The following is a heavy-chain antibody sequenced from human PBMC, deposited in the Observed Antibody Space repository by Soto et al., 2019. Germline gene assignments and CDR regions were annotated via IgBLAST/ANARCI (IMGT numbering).Heavy chain of an antibody. D-gene: IGHD1-26*01. CDR1: GGSISSSNW. V-gene: IGHV4-4*02. CDR2: IYHSGST. CDR3: ARVGVGATRDY. Sequence: QVQLQESGPGLVKPSGTLSLTCAVSGGSISSSNWWSWVRQPPGKGLEWIGEIYHSGSTNYTPSLQSRVTISVDKSKNPFSLKLSSVTAADTAVYYCARVGVGATRDYWGQGTLVTVSS. J-gene: IGHJ4*02.